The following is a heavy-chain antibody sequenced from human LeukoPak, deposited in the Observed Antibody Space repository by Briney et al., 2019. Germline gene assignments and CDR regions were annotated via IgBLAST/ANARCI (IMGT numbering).Heavy chain of an antibody. J-gene: IGHJ2*01. V-gene: IGHV1-69*05. CDR2: IIPIFGTA. CDR1: GGTFSSYA. CDR3: ARVALGFTVTTNWYFDL. D-gene: IGHD4-17*01. Sequence: AASVKVSCKASGGTFSSYAISWVRQAPGQGLEWMGRIIPIFGTANYAQKFQGRVTITTDESTSTAYMELSSLRSEDTAVYYCARVALGFTVTTNWYFDLWGRGTLVTVSS.